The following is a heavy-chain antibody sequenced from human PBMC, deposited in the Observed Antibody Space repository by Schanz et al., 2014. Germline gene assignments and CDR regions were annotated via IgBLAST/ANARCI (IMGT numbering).Heavy chain of an antibody. Sequence: EVQLLESGGGLVQPGGSLRLSCAASGFTFSSYAMTWVRQAPGMGLEWVSATSGRDGSTYYADSVRGRFTISRDNSKNTLYLQMNSLGAEDTAVYFCAKIGRNEDWGQGTLVTVSS. CDR1: GFTFSSYA. CDR2: TSGRDGST. V-gene: IGHV3-23*01. D-gene: IGHD1-1*01. J-gene: IGHJ4*02. CDR3: AKIGRNED.